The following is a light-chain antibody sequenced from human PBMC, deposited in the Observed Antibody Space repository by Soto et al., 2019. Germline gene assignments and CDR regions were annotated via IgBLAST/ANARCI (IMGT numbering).Light chain of an antibody. J-gene: IGLJ1*01. Sequence: QSVLTQPASLSGSPGQSITISCTGTNSDVGGYNYVSWYQHHPGKAPKLIIYDVSKRPSGVSIRFSGSKSDNTASLTISGLQPEDEADYHCSSYTTSNTRQIVFGTGTKVTVL. V-gene: IGLV2-14*03. CDR1: NSDVGGYNY. CDR2: DVS. CDR3: SSYTTSNTRQIV.